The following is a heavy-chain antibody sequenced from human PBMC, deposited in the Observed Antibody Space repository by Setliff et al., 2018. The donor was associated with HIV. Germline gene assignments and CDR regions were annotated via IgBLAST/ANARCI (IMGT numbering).Heavy chain of an antibody. CDR3: TKDHLSGWASDC. CDR2: ISSTTNYI. J-gene: IGHJ4*02. D-gene: IGHD6-19*01. V-gene: IGHV3-21*01. Sequence: GGSLRLSCAASGFTFSSYAMNWVRQAPGKGLEWISSISSTTNYIYYADSVEGRFTISRDNAKNSVYLQMNSLRVEDTAMYYCTKDHLSGWASDCWGQGTLVTVS. CDR1: GFTFSSYA.